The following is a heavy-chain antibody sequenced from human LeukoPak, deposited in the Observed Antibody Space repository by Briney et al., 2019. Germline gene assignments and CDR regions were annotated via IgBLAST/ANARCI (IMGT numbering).Heavy chain of an antibody. V-gene: IGHV4-61*01. Sequence: SETLSLTCTVSGGSISSGSYYWSWIRQPPGKGLEWIGYIYYSGSTNYNPSLKSRVTISVDTSKNQFSLKLSSVTAADAAVYYCASVYSSSYYGMDVWGQGTTVTVSS. CDR2: IYYSGST. D-gene: IGHD6-6*01. J-gene: IGHJ6*02. CDR1: GGSISSGSYY. CDR3: ASVYSSSYYGMDV.